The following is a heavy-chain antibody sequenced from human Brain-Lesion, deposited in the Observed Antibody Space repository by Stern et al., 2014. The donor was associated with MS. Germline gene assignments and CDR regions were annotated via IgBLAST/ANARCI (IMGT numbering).Heavy chain of an antibody. CDR2: IYYSGNT. CDR3: AGEEDIRYCSGGSCTGNWFDP. Sequence: VQLVESGPGLVKPSETLSLTCTVAGGSVSSTSYAWAWIRQPPGKGLEWIGTIYYSGNTYYSPSLKSRLTLFLDTSKNQFSLPRRSVTAADTAVYYCAGEEDIRYCSGGSCTGNWFDPWGQGTLVTVSS. D-gene: IGHD2-15*01. J-gene: IGHJ5*02. CDR1: GGSVSSTSYA. V-gene: IGHV4-39*01.